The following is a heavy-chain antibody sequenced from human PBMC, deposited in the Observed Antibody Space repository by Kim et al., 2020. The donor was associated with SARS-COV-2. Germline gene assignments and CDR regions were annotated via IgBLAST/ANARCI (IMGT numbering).Heavy chain of an antibody. J-gene: IGHJ4*02. CDR3: TAKQWLSLGYFDY. Sequence: ASVKVSCKVSGYTLTELSMHWVRQAPGKGLEWMGGFDPEDGETIYAQKFQGRVTMTEDTPTDTAYMELSSLRSEDTAVYYCTAKQWLSLGYFDYWGQGTLVTVSS. CDR2: FDPEDGET. D-gene: IGHD6-19*01. V-gene: IGHV1-24*01. CDR1: GYTLTELS.